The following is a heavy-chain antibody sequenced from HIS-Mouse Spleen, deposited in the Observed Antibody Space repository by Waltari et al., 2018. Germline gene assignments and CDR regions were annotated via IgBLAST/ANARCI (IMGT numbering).Heavy chain of an antibody. D-gene: IGHD6-13*01. V-gene: IGHV4-39*07. CDR1: GGSISSSSYY. Sequence: QLQLQESVPGLVKPSETLSLTCTVSGGSISSSSYYWGWIRQPPGKGLEWIGGIHYRGSPSTTPSLKVRFTLSVATSKNQFSLKLSSVTAADTAVYYCAREIPYSSSWYDWYFDLWGRGTLVTVSS. CDR2: IHYRGSP. CDR3: AREIPYSSSWYDWYFDL. J-gene: IGHJ2*01.